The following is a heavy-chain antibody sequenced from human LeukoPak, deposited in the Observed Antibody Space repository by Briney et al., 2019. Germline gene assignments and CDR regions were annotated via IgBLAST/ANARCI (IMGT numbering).Heavy chain of an antibody. J-gene: IGHJ5*02. D-gene: IGHD1-14*01. CDR1: GFTFSSYS. CDR2: ISSSSSYI. CDR3: AKGGPEASAGLTWFDP. V-gene: IGHV3-21*01. Sequence: GGSLRLSCAASGFTFSSYSMNWVRQAPGKGLEWVSSISSSSSYIYYADSVEGRFAISRDNAKNSLYLQMNSLRAEDTAVYYCAKGGPEASAGLTWFDPWGQGTRVTVSS.